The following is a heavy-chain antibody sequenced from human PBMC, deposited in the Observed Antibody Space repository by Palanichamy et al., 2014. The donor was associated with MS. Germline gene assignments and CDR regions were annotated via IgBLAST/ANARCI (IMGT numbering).Heavy chain of an antibody. J-gene: IGHJ4*02. CDR3: ARRVRGNRSSSWYLIDY. D-gene: IGHD6-13*01. V-gene: IGHV4-39*01. CDR2: IDYSGTT. Sequence: QLQLQESGPGLMKPSETLSLTCTVSGGSISSSSYSWGWIRQPPGKGLEWIGSIDYSGTTHYNPALKSRVTISVDTSKNQFSLKLSSVTAADTAVYYCARRVRGNRSSSWYLIDYWGQGTLVTVAS. CDR1: GGSISSSSYS.